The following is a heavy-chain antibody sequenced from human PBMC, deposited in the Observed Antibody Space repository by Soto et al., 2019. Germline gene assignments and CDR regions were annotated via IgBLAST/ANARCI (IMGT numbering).Heavy chain of an antibody. V-gene: IGHV3-30-3*01. J-gene: IGHJ4*02. CDR2: ISYDGSNQ. CDR1: GFTFSDYA. D-gene: IGHD7-27*01. Sequence: QVQLMESGGGVVQPGRTLRLSCAASGFTFSDYAMHWVRQAPGEGLEWVAGISYDGSNQYYADSVKGRFTISRDNSKNTLYLQMNSLRAEDTAVYYCARDVSVWGLIAYWGQRTLVTVSS. CDR3: ARDVSVWGLIAY.